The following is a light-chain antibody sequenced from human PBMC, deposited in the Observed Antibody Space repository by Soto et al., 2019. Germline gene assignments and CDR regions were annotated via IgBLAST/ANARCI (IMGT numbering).Light chain of an antibody. CDR2: STS. CDR3: QHFGRSPLT. J-gene: IGKJ4*01. CDR1: QSVDRSD. Sequence: VLTQSPVTLSLSPGERATLSCRASQSVDRSDIAWYQQKPGQAPRLLIYSTSIRAAGIPDRFSVSGSGTDFSLTISRXEPEDLAVYYCQHFGRSPLTFGGGTKVDNK. V-gene: IGKV3-20*01.